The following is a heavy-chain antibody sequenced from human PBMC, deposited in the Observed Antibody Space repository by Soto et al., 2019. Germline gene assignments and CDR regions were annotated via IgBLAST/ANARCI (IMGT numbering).Heavy chain of an antibody. D-gene: IGHD6-19*01. J-gene: IGHJ6*02. Sequence: QVQLVQSGAEVKKPGASVKVSCKASGYTFTGYYMHWVRQAPGQGLEWMGWINPNSGGTNYAQKFQGRVTMTSDASISPAYMELSRRRSEDTAVYDCARSQGEAVACTYYYYGMDVWGQGPTVTVSS. V-gene: IGHV1-2*02. CDR2: INPNSGGT. CDR1: GYTFTGYY. CDR3: ARSQGEAVACTYYYYGMDV.